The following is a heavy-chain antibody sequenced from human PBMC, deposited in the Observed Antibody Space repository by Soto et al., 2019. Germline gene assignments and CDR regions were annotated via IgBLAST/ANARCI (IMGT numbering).Heavy chain of an antibody. V-gene: IGHV3-72*01. Sequence: SLRLSCAASGFTLSDHYMDWVRQAPGKGLEWVGRTKNKANRYTTEYAASVNGRFTISRDDSKNSLYLQMNSLKTEDTAVYSCARWVGGSPDNWGQGTMVCVCS. J-gene: IGHJ4*02. CDR1: GFTLSDHY. CDR3: ARWVGGSPDN. D-gene: IGHD1-26*01. CDR2: TKNKANRYTT.